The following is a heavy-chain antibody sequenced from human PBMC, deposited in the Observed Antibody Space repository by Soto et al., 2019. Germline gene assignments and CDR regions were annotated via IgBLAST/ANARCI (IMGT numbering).Heavy chain of an antibody. CDR1: GFTFTNYW. Sequence: EVQLVESGGGLVRPGGSLRLSCAVSGFTFTNYWMHWVRQAPGKGLVWVSRINNDGSGTSYADSVKGRFTISRDNAKNTLYLQVDSLRAEDTAVYFGGSVFEYWGQGTLVTVSS. J-gene: IGHJ4*02. CDR2: INNDGSGT. V-gene: IGHV3-74*01. CDR3: GSVFEY.